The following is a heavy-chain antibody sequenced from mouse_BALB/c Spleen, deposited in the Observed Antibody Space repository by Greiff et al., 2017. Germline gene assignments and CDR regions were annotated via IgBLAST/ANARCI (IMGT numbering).Heavy chain of an antibody. V-gene: IGHV1S81*02. D-gene: IGHD2-1*01. J-gene: IGHJ3*01. CDR1: GYTFTSYY. CDR2: INPSNGGT. CDR3: TREDGNYVPFAY. Sequence: VQLQQSGAELVKPGASVKLSCKASGYTFTSYYMYWVKQRPGQGLEWIGEINPSNGGTNFNEKFKSKATLTVDKSSSTAYMQLSSLTSEDSAVYYCTREDGNYVPFAYWGQGTLVTVSA.